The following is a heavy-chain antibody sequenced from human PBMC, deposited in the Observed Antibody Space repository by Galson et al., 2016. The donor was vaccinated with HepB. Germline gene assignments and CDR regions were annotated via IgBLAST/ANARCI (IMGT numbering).Heavy chain of an antibody. V-gene: IGHV3-30*18. CDR2: ASMDGSGK. Sequence: SLRLSCAGSGFIFRNYGMHWVRQAPGKGLEWVAVASMDGSGKFYADSVKGRFTISRDNSNNMLFLQMGSLRPDDTAVYYCAKRHEYCPPVGCSVDYWGQGTLVSVSS. J-gene: IGHJ4*02. CDR1: GFIFRNYG. CDR3: AKRHEYCPPVGCSVDY. D-gene: IGHD2/OR15-2a*01.